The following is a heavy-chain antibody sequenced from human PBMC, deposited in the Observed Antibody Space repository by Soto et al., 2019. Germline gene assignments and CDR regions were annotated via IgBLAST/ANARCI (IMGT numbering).Heavy chain of an antibody. CDR2: INPNSGGT. Sequence: GASVKVSCKTSGYTFTGYYIHWVRQAPGQGLEWMGWINPNSGGTNYAQKFQGRVTMTRDTSISTAYMELSRLRSDDTAVYYCARELAAAGPPAFDYWGQGTLVTVSS. CDR3: ARELAAAGPPAFDY. J-gene: IGHJ4*02. CDR1: GYTFTGYY. D-gene: IGHD6-13*01. V-gene: IGHV1-2*02.